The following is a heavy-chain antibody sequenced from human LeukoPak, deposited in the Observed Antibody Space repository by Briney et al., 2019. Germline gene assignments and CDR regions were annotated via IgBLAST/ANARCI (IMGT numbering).Heavy chain of an antibody. V-gene: IGHV3-15*01. J-gene: IGHJ4*02. CDR2: IKSKTDGGTT. CDR3: NADPKPGFNY. CDR1: GVTFSNVW. Sequence: GGSLRLSCAASGVTFSNVWMSWVRQAPGKGLEWVGRIKSKTDGGTTNYAAAVKGIFTISKDDSKNTLYLQMNSLKTEDTAGYYCNADPKPGFNYWGQGTLVTVSS.